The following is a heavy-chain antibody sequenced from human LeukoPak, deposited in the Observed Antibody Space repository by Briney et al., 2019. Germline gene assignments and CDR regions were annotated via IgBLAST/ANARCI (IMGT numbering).Heavy chain of an antibody. J-gene: IGHJ6*03. CDR3: ARDRRGADCSSTSCAYYYYMDV. CDR2: ISSSSSYI. V-gene: IGHV3-21*01. Sequence: PGGSLRLSCAASGFTFSSYSMNWVRQAPGKGLEWVSSISSSSSYIYYADSVKGRFTISRDNAKNSLYLQMNSLRAEDTAVYYCARDRRGADCSSTSCAYYYYMDVWGKGTTVTVSS. CDR1: GFTFSSYS. D-gene: IGHD2-2*01.